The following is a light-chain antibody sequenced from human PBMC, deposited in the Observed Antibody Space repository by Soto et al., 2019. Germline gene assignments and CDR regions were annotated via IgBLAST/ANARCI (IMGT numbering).Light chain of an antibody. V-gene: IGKV1-5*01. CDR1: QSISSW. CDR2: DAS. CDR3: QQYNSYSYT. J-gene: IGKJ2*01. Sequence: DIQMTQSPSTLSASVGDRVTITCRASQSISSWLAWYQQKPWKTPTLLIYDASILEGGVQSRFSGSGSGTEFTLTISSLQPDDFATYYCQQYNSYSYTFGQGTKLEIK.